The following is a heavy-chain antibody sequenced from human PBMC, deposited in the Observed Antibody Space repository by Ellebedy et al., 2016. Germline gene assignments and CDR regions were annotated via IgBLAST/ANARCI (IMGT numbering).Heavy chain of an antibody. V-gene: IGHV4-39*07. CDR2: IYYSGST. CDR3: ARVGRRYYDSGYGFDY. D-gene: IGHD3-22*01. CDR1: GGSISSSSYY. J-gene: IGHJ4*02. Sequence: SETLSLTXTVSGGSISSSSYYWGWIRQPPGKGLEWIGSIYYSGSTYYNPSLKSRVTTSVDTSKNQFSLKLSSVTAADTAVYYCARVGRRYYDSGYGFDYWGQGTLVTVSS.